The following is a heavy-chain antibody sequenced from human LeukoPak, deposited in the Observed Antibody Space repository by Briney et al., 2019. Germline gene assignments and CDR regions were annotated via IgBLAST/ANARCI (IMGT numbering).Heavy chain of an antibody. V-gene: IGHV3-21*01. CDR1: GFPFSSYR. CDR3: ARDGSKGRRAFDI. J-gene: IGHJ3*02. Sequence: GGSLRLSCAASGFPFSSYRMIWVRQAPGKGVEWVSSISSSSSYIYYADSVKGRFTISRDNAKNSLYLQMNSLRAEDTAVYYCARDGSKGRRAFDIWGQGTMVTVSS. D-gene: IGHD3-10*01. CDR2: ISSSSSYI.